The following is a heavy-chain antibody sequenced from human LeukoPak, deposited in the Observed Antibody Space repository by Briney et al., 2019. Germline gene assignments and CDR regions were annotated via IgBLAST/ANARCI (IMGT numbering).Heavy chain of an antibody. CDR3: ARSPMVRGVIHFDY. D-gene: IGHD3-10*01. V-gene: IGHV2-70*04. CDR1: GFSLSTSGMR. Sequence: SGPTLVKPTQTLTLTCTFSGFSLSTSGMRVSWIRQPPWKALEWLARIDWDDDKFYSTSLKTRLTISKDTSKNQVVLTITNMDPVVTATYYCARSPMVRGVIHFDYWDQGTLVTVSS. J-gene: IGHJ4*02. CDR2: IDWDDDK.